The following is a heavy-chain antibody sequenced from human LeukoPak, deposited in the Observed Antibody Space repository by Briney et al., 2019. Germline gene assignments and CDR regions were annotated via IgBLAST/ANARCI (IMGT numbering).Heavy chain of an antibody. Sequence: GGSLRLSCAASGFILSGYWIHWVRQAPGKGLVWVARINPDGSITNYADSVKGRFTISRDNAKNTLYLQMDSLTADDTAVYYCASDFHGAHDCWGQGTLVTVSS. CDR1: GFILSGYW. V-gene: IGHV3-74*01. CDR3: ASDFHGAHDC. D-gene: IGHD4-17*01. J-gene: IGHJ4*02. CDR2: INPDGSIT.